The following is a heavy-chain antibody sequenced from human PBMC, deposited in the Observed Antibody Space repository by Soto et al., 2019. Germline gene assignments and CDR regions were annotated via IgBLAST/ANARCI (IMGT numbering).Heavy chain of an antibody. V-gene: IGHV1-18*04. CDR3: ARSLWRVPLAGCAEYFQH. CDR1: GYTFTSYG. CDR2: LSAYNGNT. D-gene: IGHD6-19*01. Sequence: QVQLVQSGAEVKKPGASVNVSCKASGYTFTSYGISWLRQAPGQGLEWMGWLSAYNGNTNYAQKLQGRVTMTTGTSTSTAYMELRSLSSDDTAVYYCARSLWRVPLAGCAEYFQHWGKGTLVTGSS. J-gene: IGHJ1*01.